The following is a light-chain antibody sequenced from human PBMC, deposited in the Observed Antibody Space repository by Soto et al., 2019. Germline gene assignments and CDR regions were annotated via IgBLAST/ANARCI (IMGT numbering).Light chain of an antibody. CDR1: SSDVGRYNY. CDR2: DVN. Sequence: QSALTQPASVSGSPGQSITISCTGTSSDVGRYNYVSWYQQHPGKAPKLMIYDVNNRPSGVSNRFSGSKSGNTASLTISGLQAEDEADYYCCSYTSSNTLVFGGGTSSPS. CDR3: CSYTSSNTLV. J-gene: IGLJ2*01. V-gene: IGLV2-14*01.